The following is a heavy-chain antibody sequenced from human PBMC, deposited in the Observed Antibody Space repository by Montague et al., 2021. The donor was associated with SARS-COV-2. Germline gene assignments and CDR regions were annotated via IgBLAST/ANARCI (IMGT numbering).Heavy chain of an antibody. J-gene: IGHJ3*02. CDR2: ISTSAYTT. Sequence: LSLTCAVSGGSISSSSHYWGWIRQPPGKGLEWISYISTSAYTTSYAGSVKGRFTISRDNGKNSLYLQMNSLRVEDTAVYYCTRDYRSVVGDGLDIWGQGTKVTVSS. D-gene: IGHD3-16*02. V-gene: IGHV3-11*04. CDR1: GGSISSSSHY. CDR3: TRDYRSVVGDGLDI.